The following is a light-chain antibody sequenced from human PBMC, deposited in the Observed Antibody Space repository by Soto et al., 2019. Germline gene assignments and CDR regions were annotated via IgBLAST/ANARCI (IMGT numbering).Light chain of an antibody. CDR2: EVT. Sequence: QSVLAQPASVSGSPGQSITISCTVTNSDVGGYSYVSWYQQHPGKAPKLMICEVTNRPSGVSSRFSGSKSGNTASLTISGLQVEDEATYYCSSYTSRSTWVFGGGTKVTVL. J-gene: IGLJ3*02. CDR3: SSYTSRSTWV. CDR1: NSDVGGYSY. V-gene: IGLV2-14*01.